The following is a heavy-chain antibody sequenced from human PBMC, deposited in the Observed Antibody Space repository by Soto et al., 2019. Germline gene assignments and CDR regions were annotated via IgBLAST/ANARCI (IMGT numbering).Heavy chain of an antibody. Sequence: GGSLRLSCAASGFTFDDYAMHWVRQAPGKGLEWVSGISWNSGSIGYADSVKGRFTISRDNAKNSLYLQMNSLRAEDTALYYFAKVQQQLVPRDAFDYWGQGTLVTVSS. CDR1: GFTFDDYA. CDR3: AKVQQQLVPRDAFDY. J-gene: IGHJ4*02. CDR2: ISWNSGSI. D-gene: IGHD6-13*01. V-gene: IGHV3-9*01.